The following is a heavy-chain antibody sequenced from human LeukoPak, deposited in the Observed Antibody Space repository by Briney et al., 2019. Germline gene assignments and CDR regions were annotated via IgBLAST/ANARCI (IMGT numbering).Heavy chain of an antibody. D-gene: IGHD1-26*01. CDR1: GYTFSNYG. CDR3: ARGGVGATPLDY. Sequence: ASVKVSCKASGYTFSNYGITWVRQAPGQGLEWMGWISAYNGNTNYAQKLQGRVTMTTDTSTSTAYMELRSLRSDDTAVYYCARGGVGATPLDYWGQGTLVTVSS. J-gene: IGHJ4*02. CDR2: ISAYNGNT. V-gene: IGHV1-18*01.